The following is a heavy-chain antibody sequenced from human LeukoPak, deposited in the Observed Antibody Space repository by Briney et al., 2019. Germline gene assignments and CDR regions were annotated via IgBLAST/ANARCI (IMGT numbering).Heavy chain of an antibody. Sequence: SQTLSLTCAISGDSVSSNSAAWNWIRQSPSRGLEWLGRTYYRPKWYNDYAVSVKSRITINPDTSKNQFSLQLNSVTPEDTAVYYCARGVRSSRLGELSYDYWGQGTLVTVSS. CDR2: TYYRPKWYN. V-gene: IGHV6-1*01. J-gene: IGHJ4*02. CDR1: GDSVSSNSAA. CDR3: ARGVRSSRLGELSYDY. D-gene: IGHD3-16*02.